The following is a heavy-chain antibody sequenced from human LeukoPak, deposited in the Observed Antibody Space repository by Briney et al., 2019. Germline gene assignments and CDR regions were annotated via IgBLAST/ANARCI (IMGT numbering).Heavy chain of an antibody. CDR1: GGSFSGYY. Sequence: NSSETLSLTCAVYGGSFSGYYWSWIRQPPGKGLEWIGEINHSGSTNYNPSLKSRVTMSVDTSKNQFSLKLSSVTAADTAVYYCARDRYYYDSSGINYFDYWGQGTLVTVSS. CDR3: ARDRYYYDSSGINYFDY. J-gene: IGHJ4*02. D-gene: IGHD3-22*01. V-gene: IGHV4-34*01. CDR2: INHSGST.